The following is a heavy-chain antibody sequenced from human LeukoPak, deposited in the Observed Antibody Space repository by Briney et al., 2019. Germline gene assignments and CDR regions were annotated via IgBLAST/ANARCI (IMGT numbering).Heavy chain of an antibody. V-gene: IGHV1-69*05. CDR1: GGTFSSYA. J-gene: IGHJ4*02. CDR3: ARFADPRSGPGDYFDY. Sequence: SVKVSCKASGGTFSSYAISWVRQAPGQGLEWMGGIIPIFGTANYAQKFQGRVTITTDESTSTAYMELSSLRSEDTAVYYCARFADPRSGPGDYFDYWGQGTLVTVSS. D-gene: IGHD2-15*01. CDR2: IIPIFGTA.